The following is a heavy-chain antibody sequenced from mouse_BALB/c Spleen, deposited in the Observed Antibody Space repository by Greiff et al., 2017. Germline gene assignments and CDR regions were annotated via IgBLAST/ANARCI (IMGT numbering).Heavy chain of an antibody. V-gene: IGHV5-6*01. Sequence: EVKVVESGGDLVKPGGSLKLSCAASGFTFSSYGMSWVRQTPDKRLEWVATISSGGSYTYYPDSVKGRFTISRDNAKNTLYLQMSSLKSEDTAMYYCARHETRATGYYYAMDYWGQGTSVTVSS. D-gene: IGHD3-1*01. CDR3: ARHETRATGYYYAMDY. J-gene: IGHJ4*01. CDR2: ISSGGSYT. CDR1: GFTFSSYG.